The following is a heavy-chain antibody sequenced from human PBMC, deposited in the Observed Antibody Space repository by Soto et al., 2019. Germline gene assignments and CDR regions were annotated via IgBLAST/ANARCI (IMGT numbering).Heavy chain of an antibody. CDR3: ARDRGQGYDFWSGSSY. CDR2: ISSSGSTI. J-gene: IGHJ1*01. Sequence: GRSLRLSCAASGFTFSDYYMSWIRQAPGKGLEWVSYISSSGSTIYYADSVKGRFTISRDNAKNSLYLQMNSLRAEDTAVYYCARDRGQGYDFWSGSSYWGQGTLVTVSS. CDR1: GFTFSDYY. V-gene: IGHV3-11*01. D-gene: IGHD3-3*01.